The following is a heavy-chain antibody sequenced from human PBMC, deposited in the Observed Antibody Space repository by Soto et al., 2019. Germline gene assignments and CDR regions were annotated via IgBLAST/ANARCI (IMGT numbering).Heavy chain of an antibody. CDR1: GFTFSSYG. CDR2: IWYDGSNK. J-gene: IGHJ6*02. CDR3: ARDHGQWLDLTYGMDV. V-gene: IGHV3-33*01. Sequence: GGSLRLSCAASGFTFSSYGMHWVRQAPGKGLEWVAVIWYDGSNKYYADSVKGRFTISRDNSKNTLYLQMNSLRAEDTAVYYCARDHGQWLDLTYGMDVWGQGTTVTVSS. D-gene: IGHD6-19*01.